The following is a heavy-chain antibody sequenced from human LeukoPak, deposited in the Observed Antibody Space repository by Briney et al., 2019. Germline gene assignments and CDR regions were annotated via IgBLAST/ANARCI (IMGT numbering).Heavy chain of an antibody. CDR3: ARDSAYYYGSGSYPDYYFDY. Sequence: PETLSLTCTVSGGSISNYYWSWIRQPPGKGLEWIGYIYYTGATNYNPSLKSRVTISVDTSKNQFSLKLSSVTAADTAVYYCARDSAYYYGSGSYPDYYFDYWGQGTLVT. V-gene: IGHV4-59*01. D-gene: IGHD3-10*01. J-gene: IGHJ4*02. CDR1: GGSISNYY. CDR2: IYYTGAT.